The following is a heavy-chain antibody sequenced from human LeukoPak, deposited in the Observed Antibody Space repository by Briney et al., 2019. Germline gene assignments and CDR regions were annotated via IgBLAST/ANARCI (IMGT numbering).Heavy chain of an antibody. V-gene: IGHV1-69*04. CDR1: GGTFNNYA. J-gene: IGHJ3*02. Sequence: GASVKVSCKTSGGTFNNYAISWVRQAPGQGLEWMGRVVPMFGIRNYPQTFRGRVNITADKATNTVYMELRSLRAEDTAVYYCTTDILWFGEHQRAAFDIWGQGTMVTVSS. CDR3: TTDILWFGEHQRAAFDI. D-gene: IGHD3-10*01. CDR2: VVPMFGIR.